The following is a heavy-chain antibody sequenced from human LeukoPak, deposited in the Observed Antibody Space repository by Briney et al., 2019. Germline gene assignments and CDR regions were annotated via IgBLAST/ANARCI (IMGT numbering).Heavy chain of an antibody. D-gene: IGHD3-10*01. CDR2: ITSTSSYI. J-gene: IGHJ6*03. Sequence: GGSLRLSCAASGFTFSNYNMNWVRQAPGKGLEWVSSITSTSSYIYYADSVKGRFTISRDNAKNSLYLQMNSLRAEDTAVYYCAKNSGGSGALIYYYYMDVWGKGTTVTVSS. CDR3: AKNSGGSGALIYYYYMDV. V-gene: IGHV3-21*01. CDR1: GFTFSNYN.